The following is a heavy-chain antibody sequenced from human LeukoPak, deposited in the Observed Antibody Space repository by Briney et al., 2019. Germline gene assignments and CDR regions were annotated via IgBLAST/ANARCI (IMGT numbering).Heavy chain of an antibody. V-gene: IGHV3-21*04. CDR2: ISSSSSYI. Sequence: PGGSLRLSCAASGFTFSSYSMNWVRQAPGKGLEWVSSISSSSSYIYYADSVKGRFTISRDNSKNTLYLQMNSLRAEDTAVYYCARMYSSGWYALDYWGQGTLVTVSS. J-gene: IGHJ4*02. D-gene: IGHD6-19*01. CDR1: GFTFSSYS. CDR3: ARMYSSGWYALDY.